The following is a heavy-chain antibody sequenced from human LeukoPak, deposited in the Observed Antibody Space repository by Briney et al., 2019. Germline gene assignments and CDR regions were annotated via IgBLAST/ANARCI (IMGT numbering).Heavy chain of an antibody. CDR2: ISGSGGST. CDR1: GFTFSSYA. D-gene: IGHD3-10*01. J-gene: IGHJ6*02. V-gene: IGHV3-23*01. Sequence: GGSLRLSCAASGFTFSSYAMSWVRQAPGKGLEWVSAISGSGGSTYYADSVKGRFTISRDNSKNTLYLQMNSLRAEDTAVYYCAKGAYGSGSYFYYYGMDVWGQGTTVTVSS. CDR3: AKGAYGSGSYFYYYGMDV.